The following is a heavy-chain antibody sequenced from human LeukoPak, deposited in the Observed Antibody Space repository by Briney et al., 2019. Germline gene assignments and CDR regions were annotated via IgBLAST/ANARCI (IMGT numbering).Heavy chain of an antibody. Sequence: SETLSFTCAVYGGSFSGYYWSWIRQPPGKGLEWIGEINHSGSTNYNPSLKSRVTISVDTSKNQFSLKLSSVTAADTAVYYCARGSPLWFGELLFYSENWFDPWGQGTLVTVSS. CDR3: ARGSPLWFGELLFYSENWFDP. CDR2: INHSGST. CDR1: GGSFSGYY. V-gene: IGHV4-34*01. J-gene: IGHJ5*02. D-gene: IGHD3-10*01.